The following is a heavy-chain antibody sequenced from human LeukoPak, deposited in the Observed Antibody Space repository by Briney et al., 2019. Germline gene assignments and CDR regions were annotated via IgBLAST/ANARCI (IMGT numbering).Heavy chain of an antibody. V-gene: IGHV4-4*07. CDR3: ARDQHSSGWYGYFDL. CDR1: GGSITTYE. CDR2: IYTSGNT. Sequence: SETLSLTCTVYGGSITTYEWTWIRQHAGKGLEWIGLIYTSGNTNYNPSLKSRVTMSVDTSKNQFFLKLSTVTAADTAVYYCARDQHSSGWYGYFDLWGRGTLVTVSS. D-gene: IGHD6-19*01. J-gene: IGHJ2*01.